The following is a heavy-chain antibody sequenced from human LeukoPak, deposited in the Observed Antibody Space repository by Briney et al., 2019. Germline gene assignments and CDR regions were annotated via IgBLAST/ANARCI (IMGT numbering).Heavy chain of an antibody. Sequence: GASVKVSCKASGYTFTGYYMLWVRQAPGQGLEWMGWINPNSGGTNYAQKFQGRVTMTRDTSISTAYMELSRLRSDDTAVYYCARGKYNRKTGWFDPWGQGTLVTVSS. CDR1: GYTFTGYY. CDR2: INPNSGGT. V-gene: IGHV1-2*02. D-gene: IGHD1-14*01. J-gene: IGHJ5*02. CDR3: ARGKYNRKTGWFDP.